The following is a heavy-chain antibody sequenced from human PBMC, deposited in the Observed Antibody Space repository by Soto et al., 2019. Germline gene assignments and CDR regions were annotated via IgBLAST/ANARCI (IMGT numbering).Heavy chain of an antibody. CDR2: IRQDGNEE. CDR3: AKAEGYSFDI. CDR1: GFIFRSHW. D-gene: IGHD1-1*01. Sequence: EVQLVETGGGLVQPGGSLRLSCAASGFIFRSHWMSWVRQAPGKGLEWVANIRQDGNEEQYSDSVKGRFTLSRDNAKNSLYLQMNGLRGEDTAVYYCAKAEGYSFDIRGQWTMVTVSS. V-gene: IGHV3-7*01. J-gene: IGHJ3*02.